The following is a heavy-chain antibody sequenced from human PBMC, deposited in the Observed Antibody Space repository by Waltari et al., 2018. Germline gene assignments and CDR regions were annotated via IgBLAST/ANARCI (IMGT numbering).Heavy chain of an antibody. CDR3: AREGSGSSWLFDY. V-gene: IGHV3-7*03. D-gene: IGHD6-13*01. Sequence: ETHLVESGGGLVQPGGSLRLSCAASGFTFSSYWMTWVRKAPGKGVEWVANIRQDGSEKYYVDSWKGRFTISRDNAKNSLYLQMNSLRSDDTAVYYCAREGSGSSWLFDYWGQGTLVTVSS. CDR2: IRQDGSEK. J-gene: IGHJ4*02. CDR1: GFTFSSYW.